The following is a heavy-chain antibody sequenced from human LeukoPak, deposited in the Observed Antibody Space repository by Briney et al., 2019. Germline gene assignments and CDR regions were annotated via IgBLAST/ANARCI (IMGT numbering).Heavy chain of an antibody. V-gene: IGHV3-21*01. CDR1: GFTFSRYS. J-gene: IGHJ4*02. CDR2: TSGSSDFI. CDR3: AREILGEFGLDY. D-gene: IGHD3-3*01. Sequence: PGGSLRLSCAASGFTFSRYSMNWVRQAPGKGLEWVSSTSGSSDFIYYADSVKGRFTISRDNAKNSLHLQMHSLRAEDTAVYFCAREILGEFGLDYWGQGALVTVSS.